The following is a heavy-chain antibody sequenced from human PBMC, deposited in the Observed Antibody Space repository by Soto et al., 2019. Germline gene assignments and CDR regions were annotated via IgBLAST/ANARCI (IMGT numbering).Heavy chain of an antibody. CDR3: SRETPMATIGNAFDI. CDR2: IIPIFGTA. D-gene: IGHD5-12*01. CDR1: GGTFSSYA. Sequence: SVKVSCKASGGTFSSYAISWVRQAPGQGLEWMGGIIPIFGTANYAQKFQGRVTITADESTSTAYMELSSLRSEDTAVYYCSRETPMATIGNAFDIWGQXTMVTVS. V-gene: IGHV1-69*13. J-gene: IGHJ3*02.